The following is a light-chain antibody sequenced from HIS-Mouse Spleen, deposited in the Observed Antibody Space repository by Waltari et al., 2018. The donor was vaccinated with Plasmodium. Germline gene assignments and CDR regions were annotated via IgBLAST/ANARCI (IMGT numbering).Light chain of an antibody. CDR1: NIGSKS. CDR2: DDS. CDR3: QVWDSSSDHYV. Sequence: SYVLTQPPSVSVAPGQTARITCGGNNIGSKSVHWYQQKPGQAPVLVVYDDSERPSGSPEGFSGANSGNTATLTISRVEAGDEADYCCQVWDSSSDHYVFGTGTKVTVL. V-gene: IGLV3-21*02. J-gene: IGLJ1*01.